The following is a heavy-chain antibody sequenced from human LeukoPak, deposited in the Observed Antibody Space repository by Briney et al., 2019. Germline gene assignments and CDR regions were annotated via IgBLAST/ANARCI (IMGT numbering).Heavy chain of an antibody. CDR1: GFTVSSNY. Sequence: GGSLRLSCAASGFTVSSNYMSWVRQAPGKGLEWVSVIYSGGSTYYADSVKGRFTISRDNSKNTLYLQMNSLRAEDTAVYYCARRTPHFYYYYGMDAWGQGTTVTVSS. V-gene: IGHV3-66*04. CDR3: ARRTPHFYYYYGMDA. CDR2: IYSGGST. J-gene: IGHJ6*02.